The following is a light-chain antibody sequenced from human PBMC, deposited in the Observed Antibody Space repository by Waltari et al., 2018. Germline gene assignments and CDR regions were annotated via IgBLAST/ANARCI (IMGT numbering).Light chain of an antibody. V-gene: IGLV2-23*02. J-gene: IGLJ2*01. CDR1: TSDVGNYNL. CDR2: DVN. CDR3: SSYTKDTRI. Sequence: QSALTQPASASGPPGQSITISCTGTTSDVGNYNLVSWYQQHPGKAPKLVIFDVNNRPSGVSNRFSASVSGNTASLTISGLQAEDEADYYCSSYTKDTRIFGGGTKLTVL.